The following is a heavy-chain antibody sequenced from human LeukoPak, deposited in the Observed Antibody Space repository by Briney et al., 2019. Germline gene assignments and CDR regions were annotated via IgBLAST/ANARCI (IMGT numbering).Heavy chain of an antibody. V-gene: IGHV3-43*02. D-gene: IGHD3-22*01. CDR1: GFTFDDYA. CDR3: AKDGTSVRYYYDSSGYSDY. J-gene: IGHJ4*02. CDR2: ISGDGGST. Sequence: GGSLRLSCAASGFTFDDYAMHWVRQAPGKGLEWVSLISGDGGSTYYADSVKGRFTISRDNSKNSLYLQMNSLRTEDTALYYCAKDGTSVRYYYDSSGYSDYWGQGTLVTVPS.